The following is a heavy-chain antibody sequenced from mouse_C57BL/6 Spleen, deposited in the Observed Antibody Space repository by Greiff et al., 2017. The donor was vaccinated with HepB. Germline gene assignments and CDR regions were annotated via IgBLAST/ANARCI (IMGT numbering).Heavy chain of an antibody. V-gene: IGHV1-7*01. D-gene: IGHD1-2*01. CDR3: ARKTLLRDWYFDV. Sequence: QVQLQQSGAELAKPGASVKLSCKASGYTFTSYWMHWVKQRPGQGLEWIGYINPSSGYTKYNQKFKDKATLTADKSSSTAYMQMSSLTYEDSAVYYCARKTLLRDWYFDVWGTRTTVTVSS. J-gene: IGHJ1*03. CDR1: GYTFTSYW. CDR2: INPSSGYT.